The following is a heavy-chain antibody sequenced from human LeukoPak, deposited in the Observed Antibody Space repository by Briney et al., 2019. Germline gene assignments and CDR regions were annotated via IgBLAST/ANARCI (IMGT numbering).Heavy chain of an antibody. D-gene: IGHD3-22*01. CDR1: GFTVSSNY. CDR2: IYSGGST. V-gene: IGHV3-53*01. J-gene: IGHJ3*02. CDR3: ARSPPHYDSSGYPLAFDI. Sequence: QPGGSLRLSCAASGFTVSSNYMSWVRQAPGKGLEWVSVIYSGGSTYYADSVKGRFTISRDNSKNTLYLQMNSLRAEDPAVYYCARSPPHYDSSGYPLAFDIWGQGTMVTVSS.